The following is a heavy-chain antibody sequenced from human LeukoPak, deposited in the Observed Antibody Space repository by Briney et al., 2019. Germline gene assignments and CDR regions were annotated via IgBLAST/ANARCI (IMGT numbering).Heavy chain of an antibody. V-gene: IGHV1-3*01. CDR1: GYTFTSYA. J-gene: IGHJ5*02. CDR2: INAGNGNT. CDR3: ARERARAYNWFDP. Sequence: ASVKVSCKASGYTFTSYAMHWVRQAPGQRLEWMGWINAGNGNTKYSQKFQGRVTITRDTSASTAYMELRSLRSEDTAVYYCARERARAYNWFDPWGQGTLVTVSS.